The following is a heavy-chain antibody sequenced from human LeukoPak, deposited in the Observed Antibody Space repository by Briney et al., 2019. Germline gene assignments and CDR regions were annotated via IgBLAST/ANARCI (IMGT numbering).Heavy chain of an antibody. CDR3: ASLRGNYYYYGMDV. Sequence: SETLSLTCTVSGGSISSGGYYWSWIRQHPGKGLEWIGYIYYSGSTYYNPSLKSRVTISVDTSKNQFPLKLSSVTAADTAVYYCASLRGNYYYYGMDVWGQGTTVTVSS. CDR1: GGSISSGGYY. D-gene: IGHD4-17*01. J-gene: IGHJ6*02. CDR2: IYYSGST. V-gene: IGHV4-31*03.